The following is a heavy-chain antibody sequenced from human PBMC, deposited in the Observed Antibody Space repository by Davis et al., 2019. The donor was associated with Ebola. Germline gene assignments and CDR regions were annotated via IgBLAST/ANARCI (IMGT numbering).Heavy chain of an antibody. V-gene: IGHV3-30*03. CDR1: GFTFSSYG. Sequence: PGGSLRLSCAASGFTFSSYGMHWVRQAPGKGLEWVAVTSYDGSNKYYADSVKGRFAISRDNSKNTLYLQMNSLRAEDTAVYYCARSHYDFWSGYFDYWGQGTLVTVSS. CDR3: ARSHYDFWSGYFDY. CDR2: TSYDGSNK. J-gene: IGHJ4*02. D-gene: IGHD3-3*01.